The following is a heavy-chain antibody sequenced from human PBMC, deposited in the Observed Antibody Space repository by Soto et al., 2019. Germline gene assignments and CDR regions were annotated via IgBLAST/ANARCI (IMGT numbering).Heavy chain of an antibody. CDR3: ARGTITMIVVVITSDYYYGMDV. CDR2: INPNSGGT. D-gene: IGHD3-22*01. CDR1: GYTFTVHY. V-gene: IGHV1-2*02. Sequence: KSSGYTFTVHYMDWVGQSPRQGLEWMGWINPNSGGTNYAQKFQGRVTMTRDTSISTAYMELSRLRSDDTAVYYCARGTITMIVVVITSDYYYGMDVWGQGTTVTVSS. J-gene: IGHJ6*02.